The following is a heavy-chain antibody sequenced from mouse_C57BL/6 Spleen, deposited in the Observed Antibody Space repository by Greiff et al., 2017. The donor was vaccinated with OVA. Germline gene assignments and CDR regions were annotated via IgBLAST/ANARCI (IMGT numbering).Heavy chain of an antibody. D-gene: IGHD1-1*01. CDR3: ASAVVATENYAMDY. CDR2: IDPSDSYT. V-gene: IGHV1-50*01. J-gene: IGHJ4*01. Sequence: VKLQQPGAELVKPGASVKLSCKASGYTFTSYWMQWVKQRPGQGLEWIGEIDPSDSYTNYNQKFKGKATLTVDTSSSTAYMQLSSLTSEDSAVYYCASAVVATENYAMDYWGQGTSVTVSS. CDR1: GYTFTSYW.